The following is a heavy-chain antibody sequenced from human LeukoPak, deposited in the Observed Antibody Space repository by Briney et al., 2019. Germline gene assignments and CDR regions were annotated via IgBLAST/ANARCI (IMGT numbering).Heavy chain of an antibody. CDR1: GFTFSSYG. Sequence: GRSLRLSCAASGFTFSSYGMHWVRQAPGKGLEWVAVISYDGSNKYYADSVKGRFTISRDNSKNTLYLQMNSLRAEDTAVYYCAKDGSSSSWYQRSYYYYGMDVWGQGTTVTVSS. J-gene: IGHJ6*02. CDR2: ISYDGSNK. CDR3: AKDGSSSSWYQRSYYYYGMDV. V-gene: IGHV3-30*18. D-gene: IGHD6-13*01.